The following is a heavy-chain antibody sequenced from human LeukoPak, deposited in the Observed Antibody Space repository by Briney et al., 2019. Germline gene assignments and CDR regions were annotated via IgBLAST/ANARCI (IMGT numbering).Heavy chain of an antibody. V-gene: IGHV3-53*01. J-gene: IGHJ4*02. Sequence: GGSLRLSCAASGFTVSSNYMSWVRQAPGKGLEWVSVIYSGGSTYYADSVKGRFTISRDNSKNTLYLQMNSLRAEDTAVYYCAKVPVDYYDSSGYYYWGQGTLVTVSS. CDR2: IYSGGST. CDR1: GFTVSSNY. D-gene: IGHD3-22*01. CDR3: AKVPVDYYDSSGYYY.